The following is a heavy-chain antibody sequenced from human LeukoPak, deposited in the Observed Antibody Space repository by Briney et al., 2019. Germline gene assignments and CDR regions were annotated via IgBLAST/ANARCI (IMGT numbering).Heavy chain of an antibody. CDR3: ASLSIAAHTFDY. CDR1: GGSISSGGYY. D-gene: IGHD6-6*01. J-gene: IGHJ4*02. Sequence: SETLSLTCTVSGGSISSGGYYWSWIRQHPGKGLEWIGYIYYSGSTYYNPSLKSRVTISVDTSKNQFSLKLSSVTAADTAVYYCASLSIAAHTFDYWGQGTLVTVSS. CDR2: IYYSGST. V-gene: IGHV4-31*03.